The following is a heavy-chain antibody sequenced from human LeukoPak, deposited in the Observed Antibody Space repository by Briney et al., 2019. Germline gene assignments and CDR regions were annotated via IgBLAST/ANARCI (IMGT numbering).Heavy chain of an antibody. Sequence: XYWSXXRQPAGKGXEWIGXXYTSGSTNYNPSLKSRVTMSVDTSKNQFSLKLSSVTAADTAVYYCARDLGSSVGYYYYGMDVWGQGTTVTASS. CDR3: ARDLGSSVGYYYYGMDV. CDR2: XYTSGST. CDR1: XY. J-gene: IGHJ6*02. D-gene: IGHD6-6*01. V-gene: IGHV4-4*07.